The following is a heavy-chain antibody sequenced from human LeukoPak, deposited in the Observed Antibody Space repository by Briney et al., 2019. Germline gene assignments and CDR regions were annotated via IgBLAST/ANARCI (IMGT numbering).Heavy chain of an antibody. CDR3: AKEYRGGWPFDY. D-gene: IGHD6-19*01. CDR2: ISGSGGTT. Sequence: PGESLRLSCAASGFTFSTYAMSWVRQAPGKGLEWVSGISGSGGTTYYADSVKGRFTIFRDNSNNMPYLQMNSLRAEDTAVYYCAKEYRGGWPFDYWGQGTLVTVSS. CDR1: GFTFSTYA. V-gene: IGHV3-23*01. J-gene: IGHJ4*02.